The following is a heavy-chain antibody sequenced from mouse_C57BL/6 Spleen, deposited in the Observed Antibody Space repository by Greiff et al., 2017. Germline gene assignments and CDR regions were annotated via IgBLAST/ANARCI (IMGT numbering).Heavy chain of an antibody. J-gene: IGHJ2*01. V-gene: IGHV1-62-2*01. CDR1: GYTFTEFT. D-gene: IGHD2-3*01. CDR2: FYPGSGSI. CDR3: ARHEGGGYYLLHFEC. Sequence: QVQLQQSGAELVKPGASVKLSCKASGYTFTEFTIHWVKQRSGQGLEWIEWFYPGSGSIKYNEKFKDKDKLTADKSSSTVYMEHSRLTSEDSAVYFCARHEGGGYYLLHFECWSQGTTLTVSS.